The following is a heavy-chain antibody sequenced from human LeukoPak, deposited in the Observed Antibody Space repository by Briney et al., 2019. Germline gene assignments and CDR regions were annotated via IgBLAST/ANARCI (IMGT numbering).Heavy chain of an antibody. V-gene: IGHV3-23*01. CDR1: GFTFSSYA. Sequence: HPGGSLRLSCAASGFTFSSYAMSWVRQAPGKGLEWVSAICGSGSSTYCADSVKGRFTISRDNSKNTLYLQMNNLKAEDTAVYYCASELFLEWTPEFWGQGTLVTVSS. D-gene: IGHD3-3*01. CDR3: ASELFLEWTPEF. J-gene: IGHJ4*02. CDR2: ICGSGSST.